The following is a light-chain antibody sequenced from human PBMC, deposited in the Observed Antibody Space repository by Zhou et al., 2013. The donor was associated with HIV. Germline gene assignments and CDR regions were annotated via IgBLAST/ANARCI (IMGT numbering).Light chain of an antibody. CDR2: GNS. Sequence: QSVLTQPPSVSGAPGQRVTISCTGSSSNIGAGYDVHWYQQLPGTAPKLLIYGNSNRPSGVPDRFSGSKSGTSASLAITGLQAEDEADYYCCSFAGNSSYVFGGGPRSP. J-gene: IGLJ1*01. CDR3: CSFAGNSSYV. CDR1: SSNIGAGYD. V-gene: IGLV1-40*01.